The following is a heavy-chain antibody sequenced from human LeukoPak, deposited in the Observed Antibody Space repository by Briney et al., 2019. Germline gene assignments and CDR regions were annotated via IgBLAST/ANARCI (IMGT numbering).Heavy chain of an antibody. D-gene: IGHD6-19*01. Sequence: ASVKVSCKASGYTFTGYYLHWVRQAPGQGLEWMGWINPNSGGTNFAQKFQGRVTMTRDTSISTAYMGLSRLRSDDTAVYFCAGDSYSSGAFDIWGQGTMVTVSS. J-gene: IGHJ3*02. CDR3: AGDSYSSGAFDI. CDR2: INPNSGGT. CDR1: GYTFTGYY. V-gene: IGHV1-2*02.